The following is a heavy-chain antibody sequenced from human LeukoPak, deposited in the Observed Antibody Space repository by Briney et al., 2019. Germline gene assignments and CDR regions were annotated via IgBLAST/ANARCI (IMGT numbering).Heavy chain of an antibody. V-gene: IGHV3-64D*06. Sequence: GGSLRLSCSVSGFTFSTYVMHWVRQAPGKGLEYVSAISGNEDNTYYADSVKGRFTISRDNSKNTLYLQMSSLRADDTAVYYCVRGTGYWGQGTLVTVSS. J-gene: IGHJ4*02. CDR2: ISGNEDNT. CDR1: GFTFSTYV. CDR3: VRGTGY.